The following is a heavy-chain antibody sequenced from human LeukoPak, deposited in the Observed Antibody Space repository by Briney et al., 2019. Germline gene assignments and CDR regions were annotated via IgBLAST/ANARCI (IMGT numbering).Heavy chain of an antibody. CDR3: ASQAGDY. V-gene: IGHV4-39*07. CDR1: GGSISSGSYY. CDR2: IYYSGST. J-gene: IGHJ4*02. Sequence: PSETLSLTCTVSGGSISSGSYYWGWIRQPPGKGLEWIGTIYYSGSTNYSPSLKSRVTISVDTSKNQFSLKLSSVTAADTAVYYCASQAGDYWGQGTLVTVSS. D-gene: IGHD6-19*01.